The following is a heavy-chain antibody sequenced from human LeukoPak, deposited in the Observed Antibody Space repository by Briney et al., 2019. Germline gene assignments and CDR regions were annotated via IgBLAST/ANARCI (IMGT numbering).Heavy chain of an antibody. CDR2: IYPGDSDT. D-gene: IGHD2-2*03. CDR1: GYSFTSYW. V-gene: IGHV5-51*01. CDR3: ARLDIVVVPAVTDAFDI. J-gene: IGHJ3*02. Sequence: GESLKISCKGSGYSFTSYWIGWVRQMPGKGLEWMGIIYPGDSDTRYSPSVQGQVTISADKSISTAYLQWSSLKASDTAMYYCARLDIVVVPAVTDAFDIWGQGTMVTVSS.